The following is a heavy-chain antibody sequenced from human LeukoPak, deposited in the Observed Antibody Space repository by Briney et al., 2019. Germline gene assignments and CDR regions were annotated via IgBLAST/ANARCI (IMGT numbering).Heavy chain of an antibody. J-gene: IGHJ6*03. CDR1: GYTLTELS. CDR2: FDPEDGET. Sequence: ASVKVSCKVSGYTLTELSMHWVRQAPGKGLECRGGFDPEDGETIYAQKFQGRVTMTEDTSTDTAYMELSSLRSEDTAVYYCATLCSGGSCFDRYYYYYMDVWGKGTTVTVSS. CDR3: ATLCSGGSCFDRYYYYYMDV. D-gene: IGHD2-15*01. V-gene: IGHV1-24*01.